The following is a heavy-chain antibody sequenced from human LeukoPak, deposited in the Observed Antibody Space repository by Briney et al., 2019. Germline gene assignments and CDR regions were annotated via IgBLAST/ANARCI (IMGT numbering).Heavy chain of an antibody. V-gene: IGHV1-2*02. Sequence: ASVKVSCKASGYTFTGYYMHWVRQAPGQGLEWMGWINPNSGSTKHAQRFRGRVTKTRDTSISTAYMEVSRLRSDDSAVYYCARAVDTDFAFDIWGQGTMVTVSS. J-gene: IGHJ3*02. CDR1: GYTFTGYY. CDR2: INPNSGST. CDR3: ARAVDTDFAFDI. D-gene: IGHD5-18*01.